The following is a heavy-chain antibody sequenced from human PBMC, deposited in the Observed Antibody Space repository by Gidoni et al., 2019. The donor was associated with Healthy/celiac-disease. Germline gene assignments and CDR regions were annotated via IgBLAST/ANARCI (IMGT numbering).Heavy chain of an antibody. V-gene: IGHV4-34*01. CDR2: INHSGST. CDR1: GVSFSGYY. J-gene: IGHJ4*02. D-gene: IGHD1-26*01. CDR3: ARVVRKWSGSYYGLYYFDY. Sequence: QVQLQQWGAGLLKPSETLSLTFAVYGVSFSGYYWRWIHQPPGKGLEWIGEINHSGSTNYNPSLKSRVTISVDTSKNQFSLKLSSVTAADTAVYYCARVVRKWSGSYYGLYYFDYWGQGTLVTVSS.